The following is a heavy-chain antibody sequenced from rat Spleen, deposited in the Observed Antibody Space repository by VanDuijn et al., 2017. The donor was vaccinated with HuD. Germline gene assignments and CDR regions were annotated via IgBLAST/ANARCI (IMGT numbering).Heavy chain of an antibody. Sequence: EVKLVESGGGLVQPGRSLKLSCAASGFNFNDYWMGWVRQAPGKGLEWIGEINKDSSTINYTPSLKDKFTISRDNAQNTLYLQMNKLGSEDTATYYCTTDRTGALMDAWGQGASVTVSS. V-gene: IGHV4-2*01. CDR3: TTDRTGALMDA. J-gene: IGHJ4*01. CDR1: GFNFNDYW. D-gene: IGHD5-1*01. CDR2: INKDSSTI.